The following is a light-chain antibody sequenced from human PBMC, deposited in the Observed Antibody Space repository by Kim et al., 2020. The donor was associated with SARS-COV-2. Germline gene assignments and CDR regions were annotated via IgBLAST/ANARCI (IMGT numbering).Light chain of an antibody. CDR3: HQSATLPYS. CDR2: YTS. CDR1: QTISSS. J-gene: IGKJ2*03. V-gene: IGKV6-21*02. Sequence: EVVLTQSPDFQSVTPKEKVTITCRASQTISSSVHWYQQKPDQAPKLLVKYTSQSISGVPSRFSGSGSGTDFTLTINGLEPEDAAMYYCHQSATLPYSFGQGTKLEI.